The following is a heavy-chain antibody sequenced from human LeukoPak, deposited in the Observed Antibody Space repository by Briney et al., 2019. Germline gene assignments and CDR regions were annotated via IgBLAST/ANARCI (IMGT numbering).Heavy chain of an antibody. CDR1: GYMFTGYY. J-gene: IGHJ4*02. D-gene: IGHD2-21*02. CDR2: INPNSGGT. V-gene: IGHV1-2*02. Sequence: ASVKVSCKASGYMFTGYYMHWERQAPGQGLEWMGWINPNSGGTNYAQKFQGRVTMTRDTSISTAYMELSSLGSDGTAVYYCARGCCSGDCFTLFDYWGQGTLVTVSS. CDR3: ARGCCSGDCFTLFDY.